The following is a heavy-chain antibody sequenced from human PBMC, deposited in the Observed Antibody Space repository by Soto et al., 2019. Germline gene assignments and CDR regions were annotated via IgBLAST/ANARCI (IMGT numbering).Heavy chain of an antibody. CDR1: GGTFSSYA. V-gene: IGHV1-69*13. CDR3: ARVVDYYDSSGYNTPFRY. CDR2: IIPIFGTA. J-gene: IGHJ4*02. D-gene: IGHD3-22*01. Sequence: SVKVSCKASGGTFSSYAISWVRQAPGQGLEWMGGIIPIFGTANYAQKFQGRVTITVDESTSAAYMELSSLRSEDTAVYYCARVVDYYDSSGYNTPFRYWGQGTLVTVSS.